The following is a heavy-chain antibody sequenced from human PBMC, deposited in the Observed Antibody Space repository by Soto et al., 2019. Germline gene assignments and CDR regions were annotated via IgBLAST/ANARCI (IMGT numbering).Heavy chain of an antibody. CDR1: GGTFSSYA. J-gene: IGHJ4*02. Sequence: SSVQVSCKASGGTFSSYAISWVRQAPGQGLEWMGGIIPIFGTANYAQKFQGRVTITADKSTSTAYMELSSLRSEDTAVYYCARAGLSYYDSSGYPYFDYWGQGTRVTV. V-gene: IGHV1-69*06. D-gene: IGHD3-22*01. CDR2: IIPIFGTA. CDR3: ARAGLSYYDSSGYPYFDY.